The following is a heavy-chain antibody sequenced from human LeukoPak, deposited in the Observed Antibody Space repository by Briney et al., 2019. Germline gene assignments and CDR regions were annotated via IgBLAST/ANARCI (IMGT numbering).Heavy chain of an antibody. CDR2: ISSSSKII. V-gene: IGHV3-48*04. CDR1: GFTLSNYA. J-gene: IGHJ4*02. D-gene: IGHD6-19*01. Sequence: GGSLRLSCAASGFTLSNYAMNWVRQAPGKGLEWVSYISSSSKIIHYADSVKGRFTISRDNAKNSLHLQMNSLRAEDTAVYYCARVGRSGWTVDYWGQGTLVTVSS. CDR3: ARVGRSGWTVDY.